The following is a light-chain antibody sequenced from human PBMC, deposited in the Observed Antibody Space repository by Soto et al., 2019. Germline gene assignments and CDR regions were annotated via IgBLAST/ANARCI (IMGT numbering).Light chain of an antibody. CDR3: QQYKTYPWT. V-gene: IGKV1-5*03. CDR1: QTISSW. Sequence: IQLVLSPSTLSVSLVESVSLTYRTSQTISSWLAWYQQKPGKAPKLLIYKASTLKSGVPSRFSGSGSGTEFTLTISSLQPDDFAIYYCQQYKTYPWTFGQGTKVDTK. J-gene: IGKJ1*01. CDR2: KAS.